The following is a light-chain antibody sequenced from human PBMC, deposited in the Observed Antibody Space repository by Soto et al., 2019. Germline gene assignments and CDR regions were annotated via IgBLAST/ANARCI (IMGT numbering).Light chain of an antibody. Sequence: VVTQEPSLTVSPGGTVTLTCGSSTGAVTSGHYPYWFQQKPGQAPVLVVYDDSDRPSGIPERISGSNSGNTATLTITRVEAGDEADYHCQVWDSTSDWVFGGGTKLTVL. CDR1: TGAVTS. CDR2: DDS. J-gene: IGLJ3*02. CDR3: QVWDSTSDWV. V-gene: IGLV3-21*02.